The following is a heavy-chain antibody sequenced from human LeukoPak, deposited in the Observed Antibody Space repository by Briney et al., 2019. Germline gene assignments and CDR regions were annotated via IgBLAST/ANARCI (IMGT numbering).Heavy chain of an antibody. CDR3: ARESSGWYMLDY. J-gene: IGHJ4*02. Sequence: PGGSLRLSCAASGLTFSSYSMNWVRQAPGKGLEWVSSISSSSSYIYYADSVKGRFTISRDNAKNSLYLQMNSLRAEDTAVYYCARESSGWYMLDYWGQGTLVTVSS. CDR2: ISSSSSYI. V-gene: IGHV3-21*01. CDR1: GLTFSSYS. D-gene: IGHD6-19*01.